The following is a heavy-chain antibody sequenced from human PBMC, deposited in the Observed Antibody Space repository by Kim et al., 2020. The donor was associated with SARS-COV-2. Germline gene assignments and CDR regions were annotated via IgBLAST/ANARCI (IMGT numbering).Heavy chain of an antibody. CDR2: IYPGDSDT. CDR1: GYNFATSW. CDR3: VRRSGPKLTSSYMDV. D-gene: IGHD3-10*01. Sequence: GESLKISCQGSGYNFATSWIAWVRQMPGKGLEWMGIIYPGDSDTKYSPSFQGQVTMSADKSISTAYLQWSSLKASDTAMYYCVRRSGPKLTSSYMDVWGKGTTVTVSS. V-gene: IGHV5-51*01. J-gene: IGHJ6*03.